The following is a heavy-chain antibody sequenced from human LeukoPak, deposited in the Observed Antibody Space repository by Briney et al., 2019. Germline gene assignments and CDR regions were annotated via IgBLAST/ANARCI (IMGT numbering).Heavy chain of an antibody. D-gene: IGHD2-21*02. J-gene: IGHJ4*02. Sequence: ASVKVSCKASGYTFTGYYMHWVRQAPGQGLVWMGWINPNSGGTNYAQKFQGRVTMTRDTSISTAYMELSSLRSEDTAVYYCARGLYCGGDCYYFDYWGQGTLVTVSS. V-gene: IGHV1-2*02. CDR3: ARGLYCGGDCYYFDY. CDR2: INPNSGGT. CDR1: GYTFTGYY.